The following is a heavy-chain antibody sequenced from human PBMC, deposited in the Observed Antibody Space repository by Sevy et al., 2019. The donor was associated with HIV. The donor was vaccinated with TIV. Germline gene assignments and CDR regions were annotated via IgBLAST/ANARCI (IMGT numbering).Heavy chain of an antibody. Sequence: SETLSLTCTVSGGSISSYYWSWIRQPAGKGLEWIGRIYTSGSTNYNPSLKSRVTMSVDTSKNQFSLKLSSVTAADTAVYYCAREAYCSSTSCYTGVGDGYYYYGMDVWGQGTTVTVSS. J-gene: IGHJ6*02. V-gene: IGHV4-4*07. CDR2: IYTSGST. CDR1: GGSISSYY. D-gene: IGHD2-2*02. CDR3: AREAYCSSTSCYTGVGDGYYYYGMDV.